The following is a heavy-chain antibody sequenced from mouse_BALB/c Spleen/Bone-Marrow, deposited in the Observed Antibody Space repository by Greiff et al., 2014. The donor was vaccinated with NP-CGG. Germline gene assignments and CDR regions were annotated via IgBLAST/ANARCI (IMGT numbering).Heavy chain of an antibody. CDR1: GYTFTNYT. J-gene: IGHJ4*01. V-gene: IGHV1-4*01. CDR2: INPSSGYT. D-gene: IGHD4-1*01. Sequence: VQLQQSGAELARPGASVKMSCKASGYTFTNYTMHWVKQRPGQGLEWIGYINPSSGYTNYNQKFKDTATLTADKSSSTAYMQLSSLTSADSAVYYCARGKTAFYGMDYQGQGAPVTVSS. CDR3: ARGKTAFYGMDY.